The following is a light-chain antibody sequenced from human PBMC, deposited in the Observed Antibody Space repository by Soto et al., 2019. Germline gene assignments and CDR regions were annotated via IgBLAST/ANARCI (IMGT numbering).Light chain of an antibody. Sequence: EILLTQSPGTLSLSPGDRATLSCRASQSLGSTFLAWYQQKSGQSPRFLIYGASDRATDIPDRFSGSGSGADFTLTINTLQPEDFATYFCQQCYSSPRTFGQGTKVEIK. J-gene: IGKJ1*01. CDR3: QQCYSSPRT. CDR2: GAS. CDR1: QSLGSTF. V-gene: IGKV3-20*01.